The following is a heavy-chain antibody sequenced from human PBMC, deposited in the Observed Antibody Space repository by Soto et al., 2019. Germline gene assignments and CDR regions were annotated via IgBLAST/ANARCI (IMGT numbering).Heavy chain of an antibody. V-gene: IGHV4-61*03. CDR3: ARDTAYDVWSGYVGLHP. Sequence: SETLSLTCTVSGGSVSSGSHYWSWIRQPPGKGLEWIGNIYYSGSTKYNPSLKSRVTISVDRSRNHFSLNLRSVTTADTALYYCARDTAYDVWSGYVGLHPWGKGTLVTVSS. J-gene: IGHJ5*02. CDR1: GGSVSSGSHY. D-gene: IGHD3-3*01. CDR2: IYYSGST.